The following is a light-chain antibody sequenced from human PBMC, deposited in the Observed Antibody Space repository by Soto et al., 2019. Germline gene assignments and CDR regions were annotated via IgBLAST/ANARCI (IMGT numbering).Light chain of an antibody. CDR3: CSYAGSSYV. CDR2: EVT. Sequence: SVLTHPASVSGSPGQSITISCTGTSSDVGTYNLVSWYQQHPGEAPKLMIYEVTKRPSGVSYRFSGSKSGNTASLTISGLQAEDETDYYCCSYAGSSYVFGTGTRVTVL. J-gene: IGLJ1*01. V-gene: IGLV2-23*02. CDR1: SSDVGTYNL.